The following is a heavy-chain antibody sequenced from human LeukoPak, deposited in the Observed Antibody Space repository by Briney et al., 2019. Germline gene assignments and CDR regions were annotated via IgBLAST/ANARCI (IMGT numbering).Heavy chain of an antibody. J-gene: IGHJ4*02. D-gene: IGHD3-16*02. Sequence: GASVKVSCKASGYTFSNYAVTWVRQAPGQGLEWMGWINPNTGNPTYAQGFTGRFVFSLDTSVSTTYLQISSLKAEDTALYYCARAYQRLGELSLPDYWGQGTLVTVSS. V-gene: IGHV7-4-1*02. CDR3: ARAYQRLGELSLPDY. CDR1: GYTFSNYA. CDR2: INPNTGNP.